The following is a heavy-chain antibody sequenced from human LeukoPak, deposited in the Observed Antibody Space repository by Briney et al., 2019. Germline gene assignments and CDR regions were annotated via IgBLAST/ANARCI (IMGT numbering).Heavy chain of an antibody. D-gene: IGHD5-24*01. J-gene: IGHJ4*02. CDR2: FDPGDGQI. V-gene: IGHV1-24*01. CDR3: AAGEWEQLLDY. Sequence: ASVKVSCKVSGHTLTELSLHWVRQAPGKGLEWMGGFDPGDGQIIYAQKFQGRVTMTEDTSTETAYMEFNSLRSEDTAVYYSAAGEWEQLLDYWGQGTLVTVSS. CDR1: GHTLTELS.